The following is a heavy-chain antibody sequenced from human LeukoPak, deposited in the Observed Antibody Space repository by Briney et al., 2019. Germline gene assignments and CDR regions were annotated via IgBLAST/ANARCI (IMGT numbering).Heavy chain of an antibody. CDR2: IYYSGST. Sequence: PSETLSLTCTVSGGSISNGDYYWSWIRQPPGKGLEWIGYIYYSGSTYYNPSLKSRVTISVDTSKNQFSLKLSSVTAADTAVHYCARDLLNEGNHLDYWGQGTLVTVSS. D-gene: IGHD4-23*01. CDR1: GGSISNGDYY. V-gene: IGHV4-30-4*01. CDR3: ARDLLNEGNHLDY. J-gene: IGHJ4*02.